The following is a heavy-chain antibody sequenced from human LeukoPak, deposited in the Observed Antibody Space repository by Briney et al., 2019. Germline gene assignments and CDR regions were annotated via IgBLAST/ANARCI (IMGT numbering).Heavy chain of an antibody. CDR1: GFTFSSYA. V-gene: IGHV3-30*04. Sequence: GGSLRLSCAASGFTFSSYAMHWVRQAPGKGLEWVAVISYDGSNKYYADSVKGRFTISRDNSKNTLYLQMNSLRTEDTALYYCAKDIGVGSCNGCLFDYWGQGTLVTVSS. J-gene: IGHJ4*02. CDR2: ISYDGSNK. D-gene: IGHD2-15*01. CDR3: AKDIGVGSCNGCLFDY.